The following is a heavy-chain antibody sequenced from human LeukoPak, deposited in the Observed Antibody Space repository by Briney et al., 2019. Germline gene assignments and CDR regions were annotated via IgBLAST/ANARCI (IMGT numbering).Heavy chain of an antibody. V-gene: IGHV3-23*01. Sequence: PGGSLRLSCAASGFTFSSYAMSWVRQAPGKGLEWVSAISGSGGSTYYADSVKGRFTISRGNSKNTLYLQMNSLGAEDTAVYYCAKDRGYCSSTSCYSDGMDVWGKGTTVTVSS. D-gene: IGHD2-2*01. CDR2: ISGSGGST. CDR1: GFTFSSYA. J-gene: IGHJ6*04. CDR3: AKDRGYCSSTSCYSDGMDV.